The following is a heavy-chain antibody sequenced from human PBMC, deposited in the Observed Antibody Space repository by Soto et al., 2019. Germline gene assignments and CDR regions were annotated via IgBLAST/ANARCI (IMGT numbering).Heavy chain of an antibody. Sequence: EVQLLESGGGLVQPGGSLRLSCAASGFTFSSYAMSWVRQAPGKGLEWVSAISGSGGSTYYADSVKGRFTISRDNSKNTLYLQMDSLRAEDTAVYYCAKARVMTTVHNGFDYWGQGTLVTVSS. CDR3: AKARVMTTVHNGFDY. D-gene: IGHD4-17*01. CDR1: GFTFSSYA. CDR2: ISGSGGST. V-gene: IGHV3-23*01. J-gene: IGHJ4*02.